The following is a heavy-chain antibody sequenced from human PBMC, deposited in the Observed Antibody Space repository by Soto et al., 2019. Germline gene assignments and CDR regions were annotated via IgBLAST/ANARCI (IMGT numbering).Heavy chain of an antibody. J-gene: IGHJ6*02. CDR3: ARVGLDLYGMDV. CDR1: GFTFSSYE. Sequence: VVSLRLSCAASGFTFSSYEMNWVRQAPGKGLEWVSYISSSGSTIYYADSVKGRFTISRDNAKNSLYLQMNSLRAEDTAVYYCARVGLDLYGMDVWGQGTTVTVSS. D-gene: IGHD6-19*01. V-gene: IGHV3-48*03. CDR2: ISSSGSTI.